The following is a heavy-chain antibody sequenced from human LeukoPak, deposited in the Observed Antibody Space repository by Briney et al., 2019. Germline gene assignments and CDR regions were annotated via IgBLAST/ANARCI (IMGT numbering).Heavy chain of an antibody. CDR3: ARGGSYGDYSPGY. V-gene: IGHV1-69*01. CDR1: GGTFSSYA. J-gene: IGHJ4*02. Sequence: ASVKVSCKASGGTFSSYAISWVRQAPGQGLEWMGGIIPIFGTANYAQKFQGRVTITADESTSTAYMELSSLRSEDTAVYYCARGGSYGDYSPGYWGQGTLVTVSS. CDR2: IIPIFGTA. D-gene: IGHD4-17*01.